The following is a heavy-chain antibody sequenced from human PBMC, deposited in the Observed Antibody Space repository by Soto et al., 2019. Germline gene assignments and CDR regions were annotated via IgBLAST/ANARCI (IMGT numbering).Heavy chain of an antibody. D-gene: IGHD3-10*01. V-gene: IGHV3-21*01. CDR3: ASQYTVPPRITMVRGSDY. CDR2: ISSSSSYI. CDR1: GFTFSSYS. J-gene: IGHJ4*02. Sequence: PGGSLRLSCAASGFTFSSYSMNWVRQAPGKGLEWVSSISSSSSYIYYADSVKGRFTISRDNAKNSLYLQMNSLRAEDTAVYYCASQYTVPPRITMVRGSDYWGQGTLVTVSS.